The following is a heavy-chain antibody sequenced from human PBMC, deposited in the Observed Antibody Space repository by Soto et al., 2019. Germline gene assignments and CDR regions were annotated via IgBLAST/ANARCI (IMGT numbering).Heavy chain of an antibody. V-gene: IGHV3-21*01. CDR3: ARVGTSFGVPQGNGMDV. CDR1: GFTFSSYS. CDR2: ISSSSSYI. D-gene: IGHD3-3*01. Sequence: GGSLRLSCAASGFTFSSYSMNWVRQAPGKGLEWVSSISSSSSYIYYADSVKGRFTISRDNAKNSLYLQMNSLRAEDTAVYYCARVGTSFGVPQGNGMDVWGQGTTVTVSS. J-gene: IGHJ6*02.